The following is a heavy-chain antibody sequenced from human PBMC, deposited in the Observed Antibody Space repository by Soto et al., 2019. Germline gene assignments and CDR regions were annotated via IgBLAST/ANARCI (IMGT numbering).Heavy chain of an antibody. CDR3: AKGWFGEFFLIDY. CDR2: ISGSGGST. D-gene: IGHD3-10*01. CDR1: GFTFSSYA. Sequence: EVQLLESGGGLVQPGGSLRLSCAASGFTFSSYAMSWDRQAPGKGLEWVSAISGSGGSTYYADSVKGRFTISRDNSKNTLYLQMNSLRAEDTAVYYCAKGWFGEFFLIDYWGWGTLVTVSS. V-gene: IGHV3-23*01. J-gene: IGHJ4*02.